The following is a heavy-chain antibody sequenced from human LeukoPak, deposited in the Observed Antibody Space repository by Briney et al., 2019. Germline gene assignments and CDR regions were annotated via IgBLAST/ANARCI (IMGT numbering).Heavy chain of an antibody. CDR1: GITFSSYA. V-gene: IGHV3-23*01. CDR3: AKGLSGIDY. Sequence: GSLRLSCGGSGITFSSYAMSWVRQAPGKGLEWVSGISNSGGSTYYADSVKGRFTISRDNSMNTLYLQMNSLRAEDTAIYYCAKGLSGIDYWGQGTLVTVSS. CDR2: ISNSGGST. D-gene: IGHD1-26*01. J-gene: IGHJ4*02.